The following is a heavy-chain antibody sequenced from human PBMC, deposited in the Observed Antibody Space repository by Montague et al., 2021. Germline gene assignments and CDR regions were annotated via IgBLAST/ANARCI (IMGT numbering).Heavy chain of an antibody. D-gene: IGHD6-25*01. CDR1: GFTFSQDW. Sequence: SLRLSCAAAGFTFSQDWMDWVRQAPGKGLEWVGHINQPANDDYYADSVKGRFTISRDNAKNSLYLEMNSLRAEDTAVYFCARNRGYFNLDSWGQGALVTVSS. CDR3: ARNRGYFNLDS. V-gene: IGHV3-7*05. CDR2: INQPANDD. J-gene: IGHJ4*02.